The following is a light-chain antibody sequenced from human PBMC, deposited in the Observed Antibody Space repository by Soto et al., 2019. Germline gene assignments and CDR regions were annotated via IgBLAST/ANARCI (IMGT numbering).Light chain of an antibody. CDR3: QSYDSSLSPYV. CDR1: SSNIGAGYD. J-gene: IGLJ1*01. V-gene: IGLV1-40*01. CDR2: GNS. Sequence: QSALTQPASVSGAPGQRVTISCTGSSSNIGAGYDVHWYQQLPGTAPKLLIYGNSNRPSGVPDRFSGSKSGTSASLAITGLQAEDEADYYCQSYDSSLSPYVFGTGTKVTVL.